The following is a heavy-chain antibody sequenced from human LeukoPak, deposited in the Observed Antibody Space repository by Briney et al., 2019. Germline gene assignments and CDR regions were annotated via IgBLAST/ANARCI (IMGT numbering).Heavy chain of an antibody. CDR2: INPSGGST. CDR3: ARGPTYYGDYPFDY. V-gene: IGHV1-8*02. Sequence: PGASVKVSCKASGYTFTSYGISWVRQAPGQGLEWMGIINPSGGSTSYAQKFQGRVTMTRNTSISTAYMELSSLRSEDTAVYYCARGPTYYGDYPFDYWGQGTLVTVSS. D-gene: IGHD4-17*01. J-gene: IGHJ4*02. CDR1: GYTFTSYG.